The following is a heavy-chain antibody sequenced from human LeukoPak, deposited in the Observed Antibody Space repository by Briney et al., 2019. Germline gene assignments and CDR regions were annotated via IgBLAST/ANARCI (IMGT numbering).Heavy chain of an antibody. D-gene: IGHD2-2*01. V-gene: IGHV4-34*01. J-gene: IGHJ6*03. Sequence: SETPSLTCAVYGGSFSGYYWSWIRQPPGKGLEWIGEINHSGSTNYNPSLKSRVTISVDTSKNQFSLKLSSVTAADTAVYYCARRVPAALNYYMDVWGKVTTVTVSS. CDR2: INHSGST. CDR3: ARRVPAALNYYMDV. CDR1: GGSFSGYY.